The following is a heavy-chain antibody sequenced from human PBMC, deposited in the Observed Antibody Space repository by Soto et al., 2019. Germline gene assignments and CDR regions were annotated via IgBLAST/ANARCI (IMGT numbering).Heavy chain of an antibody. CDR1: GGSFSGYY. V-gene: IGHV4-34*01. D-gene: IGHD2-15*01. J-gene: IGHJ6*03. Sequence: QVQLQQWGAGLLKPSETLSLTCAVYGGSFSGYYWSWIRQPPGKGLEWIGEINHSGSTNYNPSLTSRVTISVDTSKNQFSLKLSSVTAADTAVYYCARGPFGLISPTAYYYMDVWGKGTTVTVSS. CDR2: INHSGST. CDR3: ARGPFGLISPTAYYYMDV.